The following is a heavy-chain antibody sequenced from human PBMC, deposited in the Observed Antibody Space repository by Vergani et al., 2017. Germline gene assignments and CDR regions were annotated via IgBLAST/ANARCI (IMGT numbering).Heavy chain of an antibody. Sequence: QVQLQESGPGLVKPSQTLSLTCTVSGGSISRGSYYWSWIRQPAGKGLEWMGRIYTSGSTNYNPSLKSRVTISVDTSKNQLSLKLSSVTAADTAVYYCARDPHRDYYGSGTFDPWGQGTLVTVSS. CDR3: ARDPHRDYYGSGTFDP. J-gene: IGHJ5*02. CDR1: GGSISRGSYY. CDR2: IYTSGST. V-gene: IGHV4-61*02. D-gene: IGHD3-10*01.